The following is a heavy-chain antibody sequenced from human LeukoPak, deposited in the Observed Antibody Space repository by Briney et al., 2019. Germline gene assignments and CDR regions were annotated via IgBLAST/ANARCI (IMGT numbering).Heavy chain of an antibody. Sequence: PSETLSLTCTVSGGSISSSSYYWGWIRQPPGKGLEWIGSIYYSGSAYYNPSLKSRVTISVDTSKNQFSLKLSSVTAADTAVYYCAGFTMIVFWGQGTLVTVSS. D-gene: IGHD3-22*01. CDR2: IYYSGSA. CDR3: AGFTMIVF. CDR1: GGSISSSSYY. J-gene: IGHJ4*02. V-gene: IGHV4-39*01.